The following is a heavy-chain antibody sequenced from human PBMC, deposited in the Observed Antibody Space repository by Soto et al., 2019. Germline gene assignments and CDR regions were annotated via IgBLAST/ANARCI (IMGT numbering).Heavy chain of an antibody. CDR2: IKEDGSER. J-gene: IGHJ4*02. V-gene: IGHV3-7*03. CDR3: ARDVGPVTIFGEALSGYFDF. CDR1: GFNFGSYW. D-gene: IGHD3-3*01. Sequence: RLSCAVSGFNFGSYWMSWVRQAPGKGLEWLASIKEDGSERYYLDSVKGRFTISRDNAKDSLSLQMNSLRGEDTAFYYCARDVGPVTIFGEALSGYFDFWGQGTLVTVS.